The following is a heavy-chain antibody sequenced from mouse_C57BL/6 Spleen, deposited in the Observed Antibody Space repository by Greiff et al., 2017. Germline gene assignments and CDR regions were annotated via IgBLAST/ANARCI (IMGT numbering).Heavy chain of an antibody. CDR2: IHPNSGST. D-gene: IGHD2-3*01. CDR3: ARVDGYRAWFAY. V-gene: IGHV1-64*01. Sequence: VQLQQPGAELVKPGASVKLSCKASGYTFTSYWMHWVKQRPGQGLEWIGMIHPNSGSTNYNEKFKSKATLTVDKSSSTAYMQLSSLTSEDSAVYYCARVDGYRAWFAYWGQGTLVTVSA. J-gene: IGHJ3*01. CDR1: GYTFTSYW.